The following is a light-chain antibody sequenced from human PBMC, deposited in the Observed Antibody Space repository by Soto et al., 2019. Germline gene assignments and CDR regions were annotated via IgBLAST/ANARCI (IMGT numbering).Light chain of an antibody. Sequence: DIQMTQSPSSLSASVGDRVTITCQASQDISNHLNWYQQKPGKAPKLLIYDASNLETGVPSRFSGSGSGTDFTVTISSLQPVDFATYSCQQYYNLPITFGQGTRLEIK. V-gene: IGKV1-33*01. CDR1: QDISNH. J-gene: IGKJ5*01. CDR2: DAS. CDR3: QQYYNLPIT.